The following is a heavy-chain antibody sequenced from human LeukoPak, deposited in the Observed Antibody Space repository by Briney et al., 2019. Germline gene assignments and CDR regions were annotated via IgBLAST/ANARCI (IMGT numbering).Heavy chain of an antibody. CDR1: GGSISSYY. J-gene: IGHJ5*02. D-gene: IGHD6-13*01. V-gene: IGHV4-4*07. Sequence: PSETLSLTCTVSGGSISSYYWSWIRQPAGKGLEWIGRIYTSESTNYNPCLKSRVTMSVDTSKNQFSLKLSSVTAADTAVYYCARDYYAWGYSSNWYRWFDPWGQGALVTVSS. CDR3: ARDYYAWGYSSNWYRWFDP. CDR2: IYTSEST.